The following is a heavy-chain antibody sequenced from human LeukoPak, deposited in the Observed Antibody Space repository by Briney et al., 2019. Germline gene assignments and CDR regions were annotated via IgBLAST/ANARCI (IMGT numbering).Heavy chain of an antibody. J-gene: IGHJ4*02. D-gene: IGHD6-13*01. CDR2: ISSSGNT. V-gene: IGHV3-23*01. CDR3: VKGRISEDGLDF. Sequence: GGSLRPSFAASGFTFSRPARTWVGQTPGKELDGVSSISSSGNTYYADSVKGRFTISRDNSKNMLYLQMNSLRAEDTAVYYCVKGRISEDGLDFWGQGTLVTVSS. CDR1: GFTFSRPA.